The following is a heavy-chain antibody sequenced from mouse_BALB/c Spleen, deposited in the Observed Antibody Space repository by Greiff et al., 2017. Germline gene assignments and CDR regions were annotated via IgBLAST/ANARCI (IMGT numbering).Heavy chain of an antibody. CDR3: ARHGSLYYAMDY. V-gene: IGHV2-6-2*01. D-gene: IGHD6-2*01. J-gene: IGHJ4*01. CDR2: IWSDGST. CDR1: GFSLTSYG. Sequence: VKLMESGPDLVAPSQSLSITCTVSGFSLTSYGVHWVRQPPGKGLEWLVVIWSDGSTTYNSALKSRLSISKDNSKSQVFLKMNSLQTDDTAMYYCARHGSLYYAMDYWGQGTSVTVSS.